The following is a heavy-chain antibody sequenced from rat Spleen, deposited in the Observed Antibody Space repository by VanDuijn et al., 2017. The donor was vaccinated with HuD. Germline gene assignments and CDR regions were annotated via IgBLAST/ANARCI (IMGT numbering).Heavy chain of an antibody. CDR3: TRDEEYSSYDY. J-gene: IGHJ2*01. CDR1: GFTFNNYW. D-gene: IGHD1-2*01. CDR2: ITNTGDST. Sequence: EVQLVESGGGLVQPGRSLKLSCVASGFTFNNYWMTWIRQAPGKGLEWLASITNTGDSTYYPDSVKGRFTVSRDNAKSTLYLQMNSLRSEDTATYYFTRDEEYSSYDYWGQGVMVTVSS. V-gene: IGHV5-31*01.